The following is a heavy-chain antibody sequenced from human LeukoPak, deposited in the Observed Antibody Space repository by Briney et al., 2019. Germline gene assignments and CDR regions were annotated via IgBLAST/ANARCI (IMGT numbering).Heavy chain of an antibody. D-gene: IGHD3-22*01. J-gene: IGHJ4*02. V-gene: IGHV4-39*01. CDR2: IYYSGST. CDR1: GGSISSSSYY. CDR3: ARTLYYYDSSGYYPDY. Sequence: SETLSLTCTVSGGSISSSSYYWGWIRQPPGKGLEWIGSIYYSGSTYYNPSLKGRVTISVDTSKNQFSLKLSSVTAADTAVYYCARTLYYYDSSGYYPDYWGQGTLVTVSS.